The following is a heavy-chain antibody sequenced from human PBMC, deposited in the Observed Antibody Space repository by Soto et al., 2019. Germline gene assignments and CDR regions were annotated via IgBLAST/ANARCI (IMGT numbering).Heavy chain of an antibody. CDR1: GGSISSYY. J-gene: IGHJ3*02. V-gene: IGHV4-4*07. D-gene: IGHD3-22*01. CDR2: IYTSGST. CDR3: AREVGHITMIVVAYDAFDI. Sequence: SETLSLTCTVSGGSISSYYWSWIRQPAGKGLEWIGRIYTSGSTNYNPSLKSRVTMSVDTSKNQFSLKLSSVTAADTAVYYCAREVGHITMIVVAYDAFDIWGQWTMVTVSS.